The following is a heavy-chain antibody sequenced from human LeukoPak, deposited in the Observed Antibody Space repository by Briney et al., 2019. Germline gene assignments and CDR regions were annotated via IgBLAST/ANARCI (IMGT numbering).Heavy chain of an antibody. D-gene: IGHD4-11*01. Sequence: SETLSLTCAVNGGSFSRYYWSWIRQPPGTGLEWIGEINHRGSTNYNPSLKSRVTISVDTSKNQFSLKLNSVTAADTAIYYCARGNMWDYRRYYYYMDVWGKGTTVTVSS. J-gene: IGHJ6*03. V-gene: IGHV4-34*01. CDR1: GGSFSRYY. CDR3: ARGNMWDYRRYYYYMDV. CDR2: INHRGST.